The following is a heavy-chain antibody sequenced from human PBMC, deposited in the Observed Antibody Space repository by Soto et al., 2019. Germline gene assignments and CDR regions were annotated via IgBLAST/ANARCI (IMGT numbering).Heavy chain of an antibody. CDR3: ARGKFYAFDI. Sequence: QVQLQESGPGLVKPSGTLSLTCAVSGVSISIPNWWAWVRQAPGKGLEWIGEIDHIGTTNYNPSLNSRVTISLDRSKNQFSLRLSSVAAADTAVYFCARGKFYAFDIWGQGTMVTVSS. J-gene: IGHJ3*02. CDR1: GVSISIPNW. V-gene: IGHV4-4*02. CDR2: IDHIGTT.